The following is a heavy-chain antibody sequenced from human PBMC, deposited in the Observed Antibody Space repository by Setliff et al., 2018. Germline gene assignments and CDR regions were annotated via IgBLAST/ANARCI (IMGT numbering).Heavy chain of an antibody. CDR2: ISHSGST. D-gene: IGHD6-13*01. CDR1: GYSITGGYY. J-gene: IGHJ4*02. V-gene: IGHV4-38-2*01. CDR3: ARGRIAAALYYSDY. Sequence: SETLSLTCAVSGYSITGGYYWGWIRQPPGKGLEWIGSISHSGSTFYNPSLKSRVTISVDTSKNQFSLKLSSVTAADTAVYYCARGRIAAALYYSDYWGQGTLVTVSS.